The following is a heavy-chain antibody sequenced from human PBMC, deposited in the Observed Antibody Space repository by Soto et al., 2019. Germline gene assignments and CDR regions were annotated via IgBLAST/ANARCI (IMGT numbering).Heavy chain of an antibody. Sequence: EVQLLESGGDLVQPGGSLTLSCAASGFTFSSYAMGLVRQAPGTGLEWVSVSDGSGGDMSLADSVKGRFTISRDNSKSTLFLNMRRLRAEDTCRYYCAKEVVAAAYVETARFDLWGQGTLVTVSS. CDR2: SDGSGGDM. CDR1: GFTFSSYA. J-gene: IGHJ4*02. V-gene: IGHV3-23*01. D-gene: IGHD3-22*01. CDR3: AKEVVAAAYVETARFDL.